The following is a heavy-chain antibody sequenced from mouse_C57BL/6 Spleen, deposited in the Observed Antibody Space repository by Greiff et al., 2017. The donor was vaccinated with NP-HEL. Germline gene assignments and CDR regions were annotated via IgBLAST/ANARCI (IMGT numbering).Heavy chain of an antibody. CDR3: ARRDARYAMDY. CDR1: GYTFTSYW. V-gene: IGHV1-69*01. J-gene: IGHJ4*01. CDR2: IDPSDSYT. Sequence: QVQLQQPGAELVMPGASVKLSCKASGYTFTSYWMHWVKQRPGQGLEWIGEIDPSDSYTNYNQKFKGKSTLTVDKSSSTAYMQLSRLTSEDSAVYYCARRDARYAMDYWGQGTSVTVSS.